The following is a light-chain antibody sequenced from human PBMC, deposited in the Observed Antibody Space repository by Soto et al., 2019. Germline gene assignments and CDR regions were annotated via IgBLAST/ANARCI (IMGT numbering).Light chain of an antibody. J-gene: IGKJ3*01. Sequence: EIVLTQSPGTLSLSPGERATLACRASQSVRSSYLAWYQQKPGQAPRLLIYGASTRATGIPDRFSGSGSGTDVTLTISRLEPADFAVYYCQQYGSSPRFTFGPGTKVDIK. CDR2: GAS. V-gene: IGKV3-20*01. CDR3: QQYGSSPRFT. CDR1: QSVRSSY.